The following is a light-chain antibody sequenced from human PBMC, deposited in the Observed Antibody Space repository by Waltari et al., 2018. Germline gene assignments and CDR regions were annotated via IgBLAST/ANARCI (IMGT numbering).Light chain of an antibody. CDR3: QQYYSSPWT. J-gene: IGKJ1*01. V-gene: IGKV3-20*01. Sequence: EIVLTQSPGTLSWSPGERATLSCRASEFVGNDYLAWYQQKPGQAPRLLIYDASRRATRTPDRFSGSGSGTDFSLTISRLEPEDFAVYYCQQYYSSPWTFGQGTKVDI. CDR1: EFVGNDY. CDR2: DAS.